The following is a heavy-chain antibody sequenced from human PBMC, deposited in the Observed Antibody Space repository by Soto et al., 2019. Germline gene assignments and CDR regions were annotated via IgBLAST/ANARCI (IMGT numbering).Heavy chain of an antibody. Sequence: QVQLQESGPGLVKPSQTLSLTCTVSGGSISSGGYYWSWIRQHPGKGLEWIGYIYYSGSTYYNPSLKSRVTISVDTSKNQFSLKLSSVTAADTAVYYCARGVGYSSSSPNWFDPWGQGTLVTVSS. D-gene: IGHD6-6*01. CDR2: IYYSGST. J-gene: IGHJ5*02. CDR1: GGSISSGGYY. CDR3: ARGVGYSSSSPNWFDP. V-gene: IGHV4-31*03.